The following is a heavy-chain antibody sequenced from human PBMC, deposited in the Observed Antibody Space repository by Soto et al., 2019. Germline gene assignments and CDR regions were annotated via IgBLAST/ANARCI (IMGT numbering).Heavy chain of an antibody. D-gene: IGHD2-21*02. V-gene: IGHV3-7*03. CDR3: ARHCYGGYCYGPGGC. Sequence: GGTMRISCAASGFVSSASGMSCVSEDLGKGLERVATIHADGGTIYYLHCARSRFTVSRDNAKRSLYQHNNRLRTADTAVYYCARHCYGGYCYGPGGCWGRGALVTVSS. CDR2: IHADGGTI. J-gene: IGHJ4*02. CDR1: GFVSSASG.